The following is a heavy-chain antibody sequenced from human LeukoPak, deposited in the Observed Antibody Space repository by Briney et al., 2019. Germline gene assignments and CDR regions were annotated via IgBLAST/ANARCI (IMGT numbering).Heavy chain of an antibody. CDR1: GGSISSSNW. D-gene: IGHD2-2*01. V-gene: IGHV4-4*02. CDR3: ARDQEHCSGTSCYPYWYDS. J-gene: IGHJ5*01. Sequence: SSETLSLTCAVSGGSISSSNWWSWVRQPPGKGLEWIGEIYHSGSTNYNPSLKSRVTISVDKSKNQFSLKLSSVTAADTAVYFCARDQEHCSGTSCYPYWYDSWGQGTLVTVSS. CDR2: IYHSGST.